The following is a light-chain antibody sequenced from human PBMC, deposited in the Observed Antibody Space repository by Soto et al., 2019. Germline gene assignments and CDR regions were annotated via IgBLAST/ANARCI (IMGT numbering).Light chain of an antibody. CDR2: TAS. Sequence: DIQMTHSPSSLSASVGDIATITCGASQNINTYLNWYQQRPGLVPQLLIFTASSFQGGVPARFSASGSRTDFTLTISSLQPDDFATYYCQQTSAAPFTFGPGTKVDIK. CDR3: QQTSAAPFT. V-gene: IGKV1-39*01. CDR1: QNINTY. J-gene: IGKJ3*01.